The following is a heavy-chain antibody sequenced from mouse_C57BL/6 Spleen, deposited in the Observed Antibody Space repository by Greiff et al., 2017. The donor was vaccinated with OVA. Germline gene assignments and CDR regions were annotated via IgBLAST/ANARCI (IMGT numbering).Heavy chain of an antibody. Sequence: EVKVEESGGDLVKPGGSLKLSCAASGFTFSSYGMSWVRQTPDKRLEWVATISSGGSYTYYPDSVKGRFTISRDNAKNTLYLQMSSLKSEDTAMYYCARHSLYYYGSSYWYFDVWGTGTTVTVSS. J-gene: IGHJ1*03. V-gene: IGHV5-6*02. CDR2: ISSGGSYT. CDR1: GFTFSSYG. CDR3: ARHSLYYYGSSYWYFDV. D-gene: IGHD1-1*01.